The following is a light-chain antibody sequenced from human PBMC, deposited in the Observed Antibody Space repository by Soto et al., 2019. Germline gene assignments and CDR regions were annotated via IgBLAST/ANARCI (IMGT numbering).Light chain of an antibody. Sequence: VLPQSPDTLSLSPGDRATLSCRASQSVRSTFLAWYLQKPGQAPRLLIYGASNRAAGIPERFSGSASGTEFTLTISRLEPDDSAVYYCQQYHDSPMNTFGQGTKLQIK. CDR1: QSVRSTF. V-gene: IGKV3-20*01. J-gene: IGKJ2*01. CDR3: QQYHDSPMNT. CDR2: GAS.